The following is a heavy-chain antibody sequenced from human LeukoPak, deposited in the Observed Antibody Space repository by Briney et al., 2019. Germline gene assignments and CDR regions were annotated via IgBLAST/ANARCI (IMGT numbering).Heavy chain of an antibody. Sequence: SQTLSLTCTVSGGSISSGSYYWSWIRQPAGKGLEWIGRIYTSGSTNYNPSLKSRVTISVDTSKNQFSLKLSSVTAADTAVYYCARAGPEYYYDSSGYYYGYYYYMDVWGKGTTVTISS. CDR2: IYTSGST. CDR3: ARAGPEYYYDSSGYYYGYYYYMDV. J-gene: IGHJ6*03. CDR1: GGSISSGSYY. D-gene: IGHD3-22*01. V-gene: IGHV4-61*02.